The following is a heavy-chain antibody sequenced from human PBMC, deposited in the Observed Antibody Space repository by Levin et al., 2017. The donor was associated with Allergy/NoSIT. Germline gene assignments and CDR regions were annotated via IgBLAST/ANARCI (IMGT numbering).Heavy chain of an antibody. D-gene: IGHD1-7*01. CDR3: ARLPGTYASYYYYGMDV. CDR2: IYYSGST. V-gene: IGHV4-59*01. J-gene: IGHJ6*02. CDR1: GGSISSYY. Sequence: SETLSLTCTVSGGSISSYYWSWIRQPPGKGLEWIGYIYYSGSTNYNPSLKSRVTISVDTSKNQFSLKLSSVTAADTAVYYCARLPGTYASYYYYGMDVWGQGTTVTVSS.